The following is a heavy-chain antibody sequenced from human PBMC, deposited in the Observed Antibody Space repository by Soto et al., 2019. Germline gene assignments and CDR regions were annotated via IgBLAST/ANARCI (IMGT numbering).Heavy chain of an antibody. V-gene: IGHV4-31*03. CDR2: IFYSRTT. Sequence: QVQLQESGPGLVKPSQTLSLTCTVSGGSISSGGYFWSWIRQPPGKGLEWIGNIFYSRTTYYNPSLKGRVTISVDTSKNQFSLKLSSVTAADTAVYFCARGVLYWGQGTLVTVSS. J-gene: IGHJ4*02. D-gene: IGHD1-1*01. CDR3: ARGVLY. CDR1: GGSISSGGYF.